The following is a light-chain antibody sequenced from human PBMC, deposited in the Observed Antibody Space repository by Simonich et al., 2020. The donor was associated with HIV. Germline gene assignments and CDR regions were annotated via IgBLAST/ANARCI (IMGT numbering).Light chain of an antibody. J-gene: IGKJ2*01. CDR1: QIVSTY. V-gene: IGKV3-11*01. Sequence: EIVLNQSPTTLSFPPGQIATRACRASQIVSTYLAWYQQKHGQAPRLLISDASNRATGLPARFSGSGSGTDFTLTISSLEPYDFVVYYCQERSNWSMYTFGQGTKLEIQ. CDR3: QERSNWSMYT. CDR2: DAS.